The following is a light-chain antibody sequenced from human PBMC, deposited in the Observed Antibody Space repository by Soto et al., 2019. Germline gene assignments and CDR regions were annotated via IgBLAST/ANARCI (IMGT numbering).Light chain of an antibody. CDR1: NSDIGDYNF. CDR3: SSYSTIGAEVH. CDR2: EVS. V-gene: IGLV2-14*01. J-gene: IGLJ2*01. Sequence: QSVLTQPASVSGSPGQSITISCTGTNSDIGDYNFVSWYQQLPGKAPKLIISEVSNRPSGVSTRFSGSKSGNTASLTISGLQPEDEADYYCSSYSTIGAEVHFGAGTKVTVL.